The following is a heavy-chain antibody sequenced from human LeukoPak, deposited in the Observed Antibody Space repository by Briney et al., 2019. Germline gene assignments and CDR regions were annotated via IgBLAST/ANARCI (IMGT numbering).Heavy chain of an antibody. Sequence: PGGSLRLSCAASGFTFSIYAMHWVRQAPGKGLEWVAFISSDGRIQYYAYSVKGGFTISRDNSKNTLFLQMNGLRDEDTAVYYCDPHDSASQFWGQGTLVTVSS. J-gene: IGHJ4*02. D-gene: IGHD6-6*01. V-gene: IGHV3-30*04. CDR2: ISSDGRIQ. CDR1: GFTFSIYA. CDR3: DPHDSASQF.